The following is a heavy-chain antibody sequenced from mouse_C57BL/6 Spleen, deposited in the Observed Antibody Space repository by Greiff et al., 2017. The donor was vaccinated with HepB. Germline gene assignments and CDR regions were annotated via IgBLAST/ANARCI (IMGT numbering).Heavy chain of an antibody. Sequence: DVHLVESGGDLVKPGGSLKLSCAASGFTFSSYGMSWVRQTPDKRLEWVATISSGGSYTYYPDSVKGRFTISRDNAKNTLYLQMSSLKSEDTAMYYCARQEDDYDLHFDYWGQGTTLTVSS. D-gene: IGHD2-4*01. V-gene: IGHV5-6*01. CDR2: ISSGGSYT. CDR1: GFTFSSYG. J-gene: IGHJ2*01. CDR3: ARQEDDYDLHFDY.